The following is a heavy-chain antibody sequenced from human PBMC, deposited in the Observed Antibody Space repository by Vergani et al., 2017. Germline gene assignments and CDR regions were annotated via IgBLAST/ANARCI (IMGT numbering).Heavy chain of an antibody. CDR2: INPNSGGT. V-gene: IGHV1-2*02. Sequence: QVQLVQSGAEVKKPGASVTVSCKASGYTFTGYYMHWVRQAPGQGLEWMGWINPNSGGTNYAQKFQGRVTMTRDTSIRTAYMELSRLRSDGTAVYYCARGGKLISMLPPGDGFDYWGQGTLVTVSS. CDR3: ARGGKLISMLPPGDGFDY. J-gene: IGHJ4*02. D-gene: IGHD3-16*01. CDR1: GYTFTGYY.